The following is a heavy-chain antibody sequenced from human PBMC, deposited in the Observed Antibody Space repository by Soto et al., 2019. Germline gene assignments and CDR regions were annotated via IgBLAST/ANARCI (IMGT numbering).Heavy chain of an antibody. J-gene: IGHJ4*02. CDR3: ARLYGSGSTRRVRIDY. D-gene: IGHD3-10*01. V-gene: IGHV3-20*04. CDR1: GFTFDDYG. CDR2: INWNGGST. Sequence: GRSLRLSCAPCGFTFDDYGMSWVRQAPGKGLEWVSGINWNGGSTGYADSVKGRFTISRDNAKNSLYLQMNSLRAEDTALYYCARLYGSGSTRRVRIDYWGQGT.